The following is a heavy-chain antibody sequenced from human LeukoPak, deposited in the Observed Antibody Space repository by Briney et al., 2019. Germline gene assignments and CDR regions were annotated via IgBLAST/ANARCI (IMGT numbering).Heavy chain of an antibody. J-gene: IGHJ6*02. CDR1: GFTFSSYS. CDR3: ARDVSDCSSTSCYTGDV. Sequence: GGSLRLSCAASGFTFSSYSMTWVRQAPGKGLEWVSSISSSSCIYYADSVKGRFTISRDNAKNSLYLQMNSLRAEDTAVYYCARDVSDCSSTSCYTGDVWGQGTTVTVSS. CDR2: ISSSSCI. D-gene: IGHD2-2*02. V-gene: IGHV3-21*01.